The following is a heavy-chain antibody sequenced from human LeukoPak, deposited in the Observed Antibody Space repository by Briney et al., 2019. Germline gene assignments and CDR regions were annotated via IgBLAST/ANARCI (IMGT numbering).Heavy chain of an antibody. Sequence: PSETLSLTCAVSGGSISSNNWWSWVRQPPGKGLEWIGEIAQSGSTNYNPSLKSRVTISVDKSKNQFSLNLRSVTAADTAVYYCARIRGYGRDYYFYYMDVWGKGTTVTVSS. J-gene: IGHJ6*03. D-gene: IGHD6-13*01. V-gene: IGHV4-4*02. CDR3: ARIRGYGRDYYFYYMDV. CDR1: GGSISSNNW. CDR2: IAQSGST.